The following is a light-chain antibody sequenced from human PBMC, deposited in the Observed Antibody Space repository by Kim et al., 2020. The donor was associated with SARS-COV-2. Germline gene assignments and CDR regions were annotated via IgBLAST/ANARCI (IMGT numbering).Light chain of an antibody. CDR1: NHNVGYQG. J-gene: IGLJ2*01. CDR2: RTN. Sequence: HAGLTQPPSVSKGLRQTATLTCSGTNHNVGYQGAAWLQQHQGHPPKLLFYRTNNRPSGISERFSASRSGNTASLTITGLQPDDEADYYCSAWDSSLSAVIFGGGTQLTVL. CDR3: SAWDSSLSAVI. V-gene: IGLV10-54*01.